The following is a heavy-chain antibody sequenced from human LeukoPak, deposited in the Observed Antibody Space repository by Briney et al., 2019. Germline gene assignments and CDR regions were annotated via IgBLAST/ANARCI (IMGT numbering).Heavy chain of an antibody. J-gene: IGHJ5*02. V-gene: IGHV5-10-1*01. D-gene: IGHD3-10*01. CDR1: GYSFTSYW. CDR2: IDPSDSYT. CDR3: ARHGVRGEHGNWFDP. Sequence: GESLKISCKGPGYSFTSYWISWVRQMPGKGLEWMGRIDPSDSYTNYSPSFQGHVTISADKSISTAYLQWSSLKASDTAMYYCARHGVRGEHGNWFDPWGQGTLVTVSS.